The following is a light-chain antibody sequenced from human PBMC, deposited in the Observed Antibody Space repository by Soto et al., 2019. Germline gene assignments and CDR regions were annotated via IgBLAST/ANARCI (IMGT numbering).Light chain of an antibody. CDR3: GTWDSSLSGGV. CDR1: SFNIGNNF. Sequence: QSVLTQPPSVSAAPGQTVSISCSGSSFNIGNNFVSWYQQLPGSAPKLLIYDSDKRPSGIPDRFSGSKSGTSATLGITGLQTGDEADYYCGTWDSSLSGGVFGGGTKVTVL. CDR2: DSD. J-gene: IGLJ3*02. V-gene: IGLV1-51*01.